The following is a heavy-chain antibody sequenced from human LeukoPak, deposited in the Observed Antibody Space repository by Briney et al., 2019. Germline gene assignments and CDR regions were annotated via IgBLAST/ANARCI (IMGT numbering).Heavy chain of an antibody. D-gene: IGHD3-3*02. CDR3: ARAFLGGDY. V-gene: IGHV3-48*02. CDR1: GYTFSTYS. CDR2: ISDTSYTI. Sequence: GGSLRLSCVASGYTFSTYSMNWVRQAPGKGLEWVSYISDTSYTIYYADSVKGRFTISRDNAKNSLYLQMSRLRDEDTAVYYCARAFLGGDYWGQGTLVTVSS. J-gene: IGHJ4*02.